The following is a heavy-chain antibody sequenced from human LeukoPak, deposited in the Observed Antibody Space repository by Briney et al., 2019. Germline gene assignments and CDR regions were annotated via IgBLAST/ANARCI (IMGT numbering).Heavy chain of an antibody. D-gene: IGHD6-13*01. V-gene: IGHV4-34*01. Sequence: PSETLSLTCAVHGGSFSGYYWSWIRQPPGKGLEWIGEINHSGSTNYNPSLKSRVTISVDTSKNQFSLKLSSVTAADTAVYYCARSGYSSSWYVHWGQGTLVSVSS. CDR2: INHSGST. CDR1: GGSFSGYY. J-gene: IGHJ4*02. CDR3: ARSGYSSSWYVH.